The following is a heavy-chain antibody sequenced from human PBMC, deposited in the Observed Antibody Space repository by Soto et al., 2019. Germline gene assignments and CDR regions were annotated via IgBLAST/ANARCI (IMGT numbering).Heavy chain of an antibody. V-gene: IGHV4-38-2*02. Sequence: SSATLSLTCTVSGYSISSGSYWAWIRQPPGKGPEWIASIYHGGTTFYNPDTSKNQFSLQLNSVTPEDTAVYYCGRAHLGTDRYTLEPFDPWGQGTLVTVSS. CDR2: IYHGGTT. J-gene: IGHJ5*02. D-gene: IGHD3-16*01. CDR1: GYSISSGSY. CDR3: GRAHLGTDRYTLEPFDP.